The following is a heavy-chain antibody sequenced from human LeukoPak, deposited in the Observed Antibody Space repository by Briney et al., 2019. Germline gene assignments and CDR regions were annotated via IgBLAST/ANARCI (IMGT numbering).Heavy chain of an antibody. J-gene: IGHJ2*01. D-gene: IGHD4/OR15-4a*01. V-gene: IGHV3-23*01. CDR2: ITNSGSNT. CDR3: ARRWSSWFFDL. CDR1: GFTFSSYA. Sequence: GGSLRLSCAASGFTFSSYAMTWVRHAPGKGLEWISAITNSGSNTYYADSVKGRFTISRDNSKDTPFLQMNSLRVEDTAVYYCARRWSSWFFDLWGRGTLVTVSS.